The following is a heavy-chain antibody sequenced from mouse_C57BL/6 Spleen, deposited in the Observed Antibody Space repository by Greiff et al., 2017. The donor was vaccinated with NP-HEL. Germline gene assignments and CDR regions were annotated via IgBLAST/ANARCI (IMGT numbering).Heavy chain of an antibody. CDR2: IYPSDSET. D-gene: IGHD2-3*01. V-gene: IGHV1-61*01. J-gene: IGHJ2*01. CDR3: ARNGLLHFDY. CDR1: GYTFTSYW. Sequence: VQLQQPGAELVRPGSSVKLSCKASGYTFTSYWMDWVKQRPGQGLEWIGNIYPSDSETHYNQKFKDKATLTVDKSSSTAYMQLSSLTSEDSAVYYCARNGLLHFDYWGQGTTLTVSS.